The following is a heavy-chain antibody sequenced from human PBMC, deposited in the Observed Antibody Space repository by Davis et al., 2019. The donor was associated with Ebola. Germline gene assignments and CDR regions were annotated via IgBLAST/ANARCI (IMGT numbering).Heavy chain of an antibody. CDR2: ISWNSGSI. CDR3: AKSPLGSGYEQWFDP. CDR1: GFTFDDYA. D-gene: IGHD5-12*01. J-gene: IGHJ5*02. Sequence: GGSLRLSCAASGFTFDDYAMHWVRQAPGKGLEWVSGISWNSGSIGYADSVKGRFTISRDNAKNSLYLQMNSLRAEDTALYYCAKSPLGSGYEQWFDPWGQGTLVTVSS. V-gene: IGHV3-9*01.